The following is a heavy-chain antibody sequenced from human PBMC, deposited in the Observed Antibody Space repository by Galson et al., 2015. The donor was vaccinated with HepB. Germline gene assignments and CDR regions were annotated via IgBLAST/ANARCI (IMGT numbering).Heavy chain of an antibody. V-gene: IGHV1-69*13. CDR2: IIPIFGTA. D-gene: IGHD6-13*01. CDR3: ARGGVGIAAAGTWGAFDI. Sequence: SVKVSCKASGGTFSSYAISWVRQAPGQGLEWMGGIIPIFGTANYAQKFQGRVTITADESTSTAYMELSSLRSEDTAVNYCARGGVGIAAAGTWGAFDIWGQGTMVTVSS. J-gene: IGHJ3*02. CDR1: GGTFSSYA.